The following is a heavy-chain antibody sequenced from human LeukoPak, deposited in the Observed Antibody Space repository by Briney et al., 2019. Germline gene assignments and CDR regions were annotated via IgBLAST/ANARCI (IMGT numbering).Heavy chain of an antibody. CDR1: GGSISSYY. D-gene: IGHD6-19*01. Sequence: SETLSLTCTVSGGSISSYYWSWIRQPAGKGLKWIGRIYTSGSTNYNPSLKSRVTMSVDTSKNQFSLKLSSVTAADTAVYYCARDTRIAVAGDYYCYMDVWGKGTTVTVSS. CDR2: IYTSGST. V-gene: IGHV4-4*07. J-gene: IGHJ6*03. CDR3: ARDTRIAVAGDYYCYMDV.